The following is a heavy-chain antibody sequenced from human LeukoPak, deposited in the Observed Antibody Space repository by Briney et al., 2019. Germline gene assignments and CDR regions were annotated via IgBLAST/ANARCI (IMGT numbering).Heavy chain of an antibody. CDR2: INHSGST. J-gene: IGHJ4*02. V-gene: IGHV4-34*01. D-gene: IGHD3-3*01. CDR3: ARANLSTIFGVVYGAFDI. CDR1: GGSFSGYY. Sequence: SETLSLTCAVYGGSFSGYYWSWIRQPPGKGLEWIGEINHSGSTNYNPSLKSRVTISVDTSKNQFSLKLSSVTAADTAVYYCARANLSTIFGVVYGAFDIWGQGTLVTVSS.